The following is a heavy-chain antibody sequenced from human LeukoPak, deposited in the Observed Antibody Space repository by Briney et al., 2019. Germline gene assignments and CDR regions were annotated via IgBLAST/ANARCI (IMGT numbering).Heavy chain of an antibody. CDR1: GFTFSSYA. V-gene: IGHV3-30*02. Sequence: QPGGSLRLXCAASGFTFSSYAMRWVRQAPGKGLEWVAFIRYDGSNKYYADSVKGRFTISRDNSKNTLYLQMNSLRAEDTAVYYCAKDYSYRELGYCSSTSCYGSSPIDYWGQGTLVTVSS. D-gene: IGHD2-2*01. J-gene: IGHJ4*02. CDR2: IRYDGSNK. CDR3: AKDYSYRELGYCSSTSCYGSSPIDY.